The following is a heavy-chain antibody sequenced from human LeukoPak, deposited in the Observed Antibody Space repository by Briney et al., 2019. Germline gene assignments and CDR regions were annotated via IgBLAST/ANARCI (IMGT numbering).Heavy chain of an antibody. V-gene: IGHV3-48*03. CDR3: ATASGSWYRYYFDS. D-gene: IGHD6-13*01. CDR1: GLTFSSFE. Sequence: PGGSLRLSCAAPGLTFSSFEMNWVRQAPGKGLEWISYISSSSNMIFYAESVKGRFTISRDNAKNSLYLQMNSLRAEDTAIYYCATASGSWYRYYFDSWGQGILVTVSS. J-gene: IGHJ4*02. CDR2: ISSSSNMI.